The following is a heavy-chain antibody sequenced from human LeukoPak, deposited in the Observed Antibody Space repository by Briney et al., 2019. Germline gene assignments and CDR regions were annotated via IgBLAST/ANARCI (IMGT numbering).Heavy chain of an antibody. Sequence: TGRSLRLSCAASGFTFSSYGMHWVRQAPGKGLEWVAVIWYDGSNKYYADSVKGRFTISRDNSKNTLCLQMNSPRAEDTAVFYCARDKGYSSGKDIWGQGTMVTVSS. D-gene: IGHD6-19*01. CDR2: IWYDGSNK. CDR3: ARDKGYSSGKDI. V-gene: IGHV3-33*01. CDR1: GFTFSSYG. J-gene: IGHJ3*02.